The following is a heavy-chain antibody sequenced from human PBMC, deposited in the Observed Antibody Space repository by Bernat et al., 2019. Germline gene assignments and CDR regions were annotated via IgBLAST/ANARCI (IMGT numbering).Heavy chain of an antibody. Sequence: QMQLVQSGPEVKKPGTSVKVSCKASGFTFTSSAVQWVRQARGQRLEWIGWIVVGSGNTNYAQKFQERVTITGDMSTSTAYMELSSLRSEDTAVYYCAGGSSPYYYYGMDVWGQGTTVTVSS. V-gene: IGHV1-58*01. J-gene: IGHJ6*02. CDR2: IVVGSGNT. CDR3: AGGSSPYYYYGMDV. D-gene: IGHD1-26*01. CDR1: GFTFTSSA.